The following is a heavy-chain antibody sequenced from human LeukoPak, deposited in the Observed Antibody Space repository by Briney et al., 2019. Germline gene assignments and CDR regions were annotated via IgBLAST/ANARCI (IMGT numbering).Heavy chain of an antibody. J-gene: IGHJ5*02. V-gene: IGHV4-34*01. CDR1: GGSFSGYY. D-gene: IGHD3-22*01. Sequence: PSETLSLTCAVYGGSFSGYYWSWIRQPPGKGLEWIGEINHSGSTNYNPPLKSRVTISVDTSKNQFSLKLSSVTAADTAVYYCARWKKTYYYDSSGYSWGQGTLVTVSS. CDR2: INHSGST. CDR3: ARWKKTYYYDSSGYS.